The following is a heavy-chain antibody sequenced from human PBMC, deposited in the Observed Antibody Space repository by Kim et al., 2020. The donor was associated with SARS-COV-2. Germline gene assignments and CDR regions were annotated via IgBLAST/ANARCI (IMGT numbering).Heavy chain of an antibody. CDR2: IWYDGSNK. CDR1: GFTFSSYG. V-gene: IGHV3-33*01. CDR3: ARELMVGDNIDY. Sequence: GGSLRLSCAASGFTFSSYGMHWVRQAPGKGLEWVSVIWYDGSNKYYADSVKGRFTISRDNSKNTLYLQMNSLRAEDTAVYYCARELMVGDNIDYWGQGTLVTVSS. D-gene: IGHD1-1*01. J-gene: IGHJ4*02.